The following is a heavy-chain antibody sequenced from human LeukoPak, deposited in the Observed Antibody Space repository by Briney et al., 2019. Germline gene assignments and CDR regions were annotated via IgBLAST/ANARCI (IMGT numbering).Heavy chain of an antibody. Sequence: SETLSLTCTVSGGSIGSSSYYWGWIRQPPGKGLNWIGSIYYSGSTYYNPSLKSRVTISVDTSRDQFSLKLSSVTAADTAVYYCARDDFYSGSTFDYWGQGTLVTVSS. J-gene: IGHJ4*02. CDR3: ARDDFYSGSTFDY. D-gene: IGHD1-26*01. CDR2: IYYSGST. V-gene: IGHV4-39*07. CDR1: GGSIGSSSYY.